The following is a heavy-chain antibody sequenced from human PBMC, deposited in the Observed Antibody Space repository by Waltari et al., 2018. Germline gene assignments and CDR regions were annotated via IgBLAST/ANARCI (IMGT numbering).Heavy chain of an antibody. CDR1: GGSISSGDSY. CDR3: ARGGPGQRSAFDI. D-gene: IGHD3-10*01. CDR2: IYYSGST. V-gene: IGHV4-30-4*01. J-gene: IGHJ3*02. Sequence: QVQLQESGPGLVKPSQTLSLTCTVSGGSISSGDSYWRWIRQPPGKGLEWIGYIYYSGSTYYNPSLKSRVTISVDTSKNQFSLKLSSVTAADTAVYYCARGGPGQRSAFDIWGQGTMVTVSS.